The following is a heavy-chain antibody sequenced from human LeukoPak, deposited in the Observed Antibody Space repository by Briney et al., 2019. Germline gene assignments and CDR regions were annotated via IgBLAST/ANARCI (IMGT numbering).Heavy chain of an antibody. V-gene: IGHV1-2*02. CDR3: ARDNGDYWFDY. J-gene: IGHJ4*02. Sequence: VASVKVSCKASGYTFTGYYMHWVRQAPGQGLEWMGWINPNSGGTNYEQKFQGRVTMTRDTSISTAYMELTRLRSDDTAVYYCARDNGDYWFDYWGQGTLVTVSS. D-gene: IGHD4-17*01. CDR2: INPNSGGT. CDR1: GYTFTGYY.